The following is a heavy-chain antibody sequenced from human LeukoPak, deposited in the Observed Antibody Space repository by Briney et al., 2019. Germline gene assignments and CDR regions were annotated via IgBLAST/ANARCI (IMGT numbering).Heavy chain of an antibody. J-gene: IGHJ4*02. V-gene: IGHV5-51*01. D-gene: IGHD2-15*01. Sequence: GESLKISCKGSGYSFSNDWIGRVRQMPGKGLEWMGIIYPGDSDTRYSPSFQGQVTISADKSISTAYLQWSSLEASDTAMYYCARRGCNGGSCYGYWGQGTLVTVSS. CDR3: ARRGCNGGSCYGY. CDR2: IYPGDSDT. CDR1: GYSFSNDW.